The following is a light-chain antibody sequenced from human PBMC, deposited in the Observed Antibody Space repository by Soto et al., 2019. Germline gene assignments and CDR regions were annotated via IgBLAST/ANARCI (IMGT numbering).Light chain of an antibody. Sequence: DIQMTQSPSSLSASVGDRVTITCQASQDISDKLNWYQQKSGKPPNHLIYEASNLELGVPSRFSGSASGTDFTFTISSLQPEDYGTYYCQQYSNLPFTFGPGTKIDIK. CDR1: QDISDK. CDR2: EAS. V-gene: IGKV1-33*01. CDR3: QQYSNLPFT. J-gene: IGKJ3*01.